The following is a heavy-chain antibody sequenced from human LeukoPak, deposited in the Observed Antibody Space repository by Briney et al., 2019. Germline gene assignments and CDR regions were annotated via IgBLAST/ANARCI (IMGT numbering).Heavy chain of an antibody. CDR3: ARDGRRRFGESSPNFDY. CDR2: ISNSGNTI. Sequence: GGSLRLSCAASGFTFSSYEMNWVRQAPGKGLEWISYISNSGNTIYYADSVKGRFTISRDNAKNSLYLQMNSLRAEDTAVYYCARDGRRRFGESSPNFDYWGQGTLVTVSS. D-gene: IGHD3-10*01. V-gene: IGHV3-48*03. CDR1: GFTFSSYE. J-gene: IGHJ4*02.